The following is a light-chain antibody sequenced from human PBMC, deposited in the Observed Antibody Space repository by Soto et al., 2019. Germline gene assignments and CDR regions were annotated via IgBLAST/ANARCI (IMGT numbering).Light chain of an antibody. J-gene: IGKJ2*01. Sequence: DIQMTQSPSSLSASVGDTVTITCRASRSIRGNVNWFQQKPGEAPKLLIHTSSRLQSGVPSRFSGSGFGTDFTLTIDSLQPEDLSTFYCQQSYSNPRTFGQGTTLEIK. V-gene: IGKV1-39*01. CDR3: QQSYSNPRT. CDR2: TSS. CDR1: RSIRGN.